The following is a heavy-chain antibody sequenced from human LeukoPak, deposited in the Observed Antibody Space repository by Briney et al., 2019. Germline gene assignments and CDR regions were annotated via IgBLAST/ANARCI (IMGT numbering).Heavy chain of an antibody. V-gene: IGHV3-23*01. CDR1: GFTFTTNA. CDR2: MSGSGGGT. Sequence: AGSLRLSCAASGFTFTTNAMSWVRQAPGRGLEWVSVMSGSGGGTYYADSVKGRFTISRDNSKKTLYLQMNSLRAEYTAIYYCSKGRGDYEDYWGQGTLVTVSS. D-gene: IGHD4-17*01. CDR3: SKGRGDYEDY. J-gene: IGHJ4*02.